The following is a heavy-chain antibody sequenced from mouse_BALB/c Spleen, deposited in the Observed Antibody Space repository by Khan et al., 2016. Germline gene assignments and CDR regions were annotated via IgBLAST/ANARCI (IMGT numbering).Heavy chain of an antibody. J-gene: IGHJ2*01. Sequence: EVQLQESGPGLVKPSQSLSLTCTVTGYSITSGYGWNWIRQFPGNTLEWMGYISYSGRTNYNPSLKSRISITRDTSKNQFFLQLNSVTTEDTATXYCARTARIKYLGQGTTLTVSS. CDR1: GYSITSGYG. CDR2: ISYSGRT. CDR3: ARTARIKY. D-gene: IGHD1-2*01. V-gene: IGHV3-2*02.